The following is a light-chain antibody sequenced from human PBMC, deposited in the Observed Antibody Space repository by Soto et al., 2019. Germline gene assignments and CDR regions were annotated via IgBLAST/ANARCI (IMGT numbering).Light chain of an antibody. Sequence: QSALTQPASVSGSPGQSITISCTGTSSDVGGYNDVSWYQHHPGKAPKLIIYDVSNRPSGVSIRFSGSKSDNTASLTISGLQPEDEADYHCSSYTTSNTRQIVFGTGTRSPS. V-gene: IGLV2-14*03. J-gene: IGLJ1*01. CDR3: SSYTTSNTRQIV. CDR2: DVS. CDR1: SSDVGGYND.